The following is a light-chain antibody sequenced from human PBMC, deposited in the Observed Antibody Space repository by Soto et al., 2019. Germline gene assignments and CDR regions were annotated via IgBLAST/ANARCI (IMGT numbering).Light chain of an antibody. CDR2: LTS. Sequence: EIVMTQSPATLSVSPGEVANLSCRASQSVSSYLAWYQQKPGQAPRLLIYLTSNRATGIPARFSGSGSGTDFTLTISSLEPEDSAVYYCRQYGSSPPITFGQGTRLEIK. CDR3: RQYGSSPPIT. V-gene: IGKV3-11*01. CDR1: QSVSSY. J-gene: IGKJ5*01.